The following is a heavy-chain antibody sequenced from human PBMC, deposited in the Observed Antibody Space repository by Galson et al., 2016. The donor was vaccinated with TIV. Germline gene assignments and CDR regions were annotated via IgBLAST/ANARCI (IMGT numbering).Heavy chain of an antibody. CDR2: IMSGSGFGI. CDR1: GFSFSLYA. J-gene: IGHJ4*02. D-gene: IGHD3-10*01. Sequence: SLRLSCAASGFSFSLYAMHWVRQAPGKGLEWVSSIMSGSGFGIYYADSVKGRFTISRDNSKDTVYLQMNSLRAEDTAVYYCAKRDYYQSTDYFPLFDYWGQGSLVTVSS. CDR3: AKRDYYQSTDYFPLFDY. V-gene: IGHV3-23*01.